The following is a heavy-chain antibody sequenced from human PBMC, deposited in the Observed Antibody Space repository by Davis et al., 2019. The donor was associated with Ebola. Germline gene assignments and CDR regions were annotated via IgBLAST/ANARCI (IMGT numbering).Heavy chain of an antibody. J-gene: IGHJ4*02. CDR3: ARGRSSGYYYPLIRYFDY. D-gene: IGHD3-22*01. CDR2: MNPNSGNT. V-gene: IGHV1-8*02. CDR1: GYTFTSYG. Sequence: ASVKVSCKASGYTFTSYGISWVRQATGQGLEWMGWMNPNSGNTGYAQKFQGRVTMTRSTSISTAYMELSSLRSEDTAVYYCARGRSSGYYYPLIRYFDYWGQGTLVTVSS.